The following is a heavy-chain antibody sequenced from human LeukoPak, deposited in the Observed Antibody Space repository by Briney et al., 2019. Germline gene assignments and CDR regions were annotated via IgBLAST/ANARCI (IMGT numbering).Heavy chain of an antibody. CDR3: AADPVYCTNGVCYPSVYYMDV. D-gene: IGHD2-8*01. V-gene: IGHV3-21*01. CDR1: GFTFSSYS. CDR2: ISSSSSYI. Sequence: GGSPRLSCAASGFTFSSYSMNWVRQAPGKGLEWVSSISSSSSYIYYADSVKGRFTISRDNAKNSLYLQMNSLRAEDTAVYYCAADPVYCTNGVCYPSVYYMDVWGQGTLVTVSS. J-gene: IGHJ4*02.